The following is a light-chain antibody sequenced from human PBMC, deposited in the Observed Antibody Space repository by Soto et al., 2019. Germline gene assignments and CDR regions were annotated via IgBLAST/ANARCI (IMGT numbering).Light chain of an antibody. CDR2: GAS. V-gene: IGKV3-20*01. Sequence: EIVLTQSPGTLSFSPGERATLSCRASQSVSSSYLAWYQQKPGQAPRLLIYGASSRATGIPDRFSGSGSGTDFTLTISRLEPEDCAVYYCQQYGSSPTFGGGTKVEIK. J-gene: IGKJ4*01. CDR3: QQYGSSPT. CDR1: QSVSSSY.